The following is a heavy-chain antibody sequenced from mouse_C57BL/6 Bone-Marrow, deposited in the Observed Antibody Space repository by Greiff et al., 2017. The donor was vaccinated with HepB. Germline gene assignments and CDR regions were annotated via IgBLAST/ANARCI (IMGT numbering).Heavy chain of an antibody. CDR2: IHPNSGST. CDR1: GYTFTSYW. J-gene: IGHJ1*03. V-gene: IGHV1-64*01. CDR3: ARDDGSKGNWYFDV. D-gene: IGHD1-1*01. Sequence: QVQLKQPGAELVKPGASVKLSCKASGYTFTSYWMHWVKQRPGQGLEWIGMIHPNSGSTNYYEKFKSKATLTVDKSSSTAYMQLSSLTSEDSAVYYCARDDGSKGNWYFDVWGTGTTVTVSS.